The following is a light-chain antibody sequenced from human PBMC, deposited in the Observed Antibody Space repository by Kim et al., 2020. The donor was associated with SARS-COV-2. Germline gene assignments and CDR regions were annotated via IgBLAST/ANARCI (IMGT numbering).Light chain of an antibody. CDR2: WAS. V-gene: IGKV4-1*01. CDR1: QSVLYSSNNKNY. Sequence: ATINCKSNQSVLYSSNNKNYLAWYQQKPGQPSKLLIYWASTRESGVPDRFSGSGSGTDFTLTISSLQAEDVAVYYCQQYYSTPWTFGQGTKVDIK. CDR3: QQYYSTPWT. J-gene: IGKJ1*01.